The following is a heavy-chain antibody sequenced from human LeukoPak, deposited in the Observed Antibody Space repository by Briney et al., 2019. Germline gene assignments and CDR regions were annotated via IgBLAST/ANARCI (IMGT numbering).Heavy chain of an antibody. CDR2: INHSGST. D-gene: IGHD6-19*01. V-gene: IGHV4-34*01. CDR1: GGSFSGYY. Sequence: SETLSLTCAVYGGSFSGYYWSWIRQPPGKGLEWIGEINHSGSTNYNPSLKSRVTISVDTSKNQFSLKLSSVTAADTAVYYCARGPRYSSGWYLIGGTGFDYWGQGTLVTVSS. CDR3: ARGPRYSSGWYLIGGTGFDY. J-gene: IGHJ4*02.